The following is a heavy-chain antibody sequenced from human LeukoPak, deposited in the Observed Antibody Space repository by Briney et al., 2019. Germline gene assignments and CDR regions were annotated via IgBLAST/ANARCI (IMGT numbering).Heavy chain of an antibody. CDR2: MNPNSGNT. D-gene: IGHD1-26*01. CDR3: ARGRKWELVTSQFDY. J-gene: IGHJ4*02. V-gene: IGHV1-8*01. Sequence: GASVKVSCKASGYTFTSYDIHWVRQATGQGLEWMGWMNPNSGNTGYAQKFQGRVTMTRNTSISTAYMELSSLRSEDTAVYYCARGRKWELVTSQFDYWGQGTLVTVSS. CDR1: GYTFTSYD.